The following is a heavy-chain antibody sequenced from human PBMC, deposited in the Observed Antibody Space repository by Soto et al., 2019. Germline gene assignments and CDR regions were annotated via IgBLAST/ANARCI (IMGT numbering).Heavy chain of an antibody. J-gene: IGHJ6*02. CDR2: ISAYNGNT. Sequence: GASVKVSCKASGYTFTSYGISWVRQAPGQGLEWMGWISAYNGNTNYAQKLQGRVTVTTDTSTSTAYMELRSLRSDDTAVYYCARDGFHSRAYYYGMDVWGQGTTVTVSS. D-gene: IGHD6-13*01. CDR1: GYTFTSYG. V-gene: IGHV1-18*01. CDR3: ARDGFHSRAYYYGMDV.